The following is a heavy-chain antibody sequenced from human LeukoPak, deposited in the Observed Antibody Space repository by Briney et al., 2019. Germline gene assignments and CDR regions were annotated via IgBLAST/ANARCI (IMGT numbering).Heavy chain of an antibody. CDR2: IYYSGST. J-gene: IGHJ4*02. V-gene: IGHV4-59*01. CDR3: AQIEDYGDYYFDY. D-gene: IGHD4-17*01. Sequence: SETLSLTCTVSGGSISSYYWSWIRQPPGKGLEWIGYIYYSGSTNYNPSLKSRVTISVDTSKNQFSLKPSSVTAADTAVYYCAQIEDYGDYYFDYWGQGTLVTVSS. CDR1: GGSISSYY.